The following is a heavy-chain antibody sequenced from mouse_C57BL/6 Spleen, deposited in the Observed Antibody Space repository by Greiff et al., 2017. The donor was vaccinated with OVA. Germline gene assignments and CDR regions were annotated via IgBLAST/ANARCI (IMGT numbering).Heavy chain of an antibody. CDR2: IWRGGST. CDR1: GFSLTSYG. Sequence: QVQLQQSGPGLVQPSQSLSITCTVSGFSLTSYGVHWVRQSPGKGLEWLGVIWRGGSTDYNAAFMSRLSITKDNSTSQVFFKMNSLQADDTAIYYCAKRGDYYSNYGNYAMDYWGQGTSVTVSS. V-gene: IGHV2-5*01. J-gene: IGHJ4*01. CDR3: AKRGDYYSNYGNYAMDY. D-gene: IGHD2-5*01.